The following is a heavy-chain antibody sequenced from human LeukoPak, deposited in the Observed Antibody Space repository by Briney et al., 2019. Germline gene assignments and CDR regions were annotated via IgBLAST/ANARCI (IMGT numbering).Heavy chain of an antibody. Sequence: GGSLRLSCAASGFIFSNYYMHWVRQAPGKGLLWISHINGDGSSTGYADSVKGRFTISRDNSKNTLHLQMNRLRAEDTAVYYCAKDAQGGSEWHFDYWGQGTLVTVSS. CDR2: INGDGSST. V-gene: IGHV3-74*01. D-gene: IGHD3-10*01. CDR3: AKDAQGGSEWHFDY. CDR1: GFIFSNYY. J-gene: IGHJ4*02.